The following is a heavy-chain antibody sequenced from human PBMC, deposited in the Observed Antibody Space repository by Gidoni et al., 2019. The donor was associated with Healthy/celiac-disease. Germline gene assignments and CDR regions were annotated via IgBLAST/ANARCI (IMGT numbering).Heavy chain of an antibody. CDR3: AREYSSGWYYFDY. J-gene: IGHJ4*02. Sequence: QVQLVESGGGVVQPGRSLRLSCAASGFTFSSYAMPWVRQAPGKGLEWVAVISYDGSNKYYADSVKGRFTISRDNSKNTLYLQMNSLRAEDTAVYYCAREYSSGWYYFDYWGQGTLVTVSS. CDR1: GFTFSSYA. V-gene: IGHV3-30-3*01. D-gene: IGHD6-19*01. CDR2: ISYDGSNK.